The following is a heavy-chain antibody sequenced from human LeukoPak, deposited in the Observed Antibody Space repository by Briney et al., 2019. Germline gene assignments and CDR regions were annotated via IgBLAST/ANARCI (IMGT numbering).Heavy chain of an antibody. V-gene: IGHV2-70*11. CDR3: ARTHMVRGVTDWFDP. J-gene: IGHJ5*02. D-gene: IGHD3-10*01. CDR1: GFSLSTSGMC. CDR2: IDWDDDK. Sequence: SGPALVKPTQTLTLTCTFSGFSLSTSGMCVSWIRQPPGKALEWLARIDWDDDKYYSTSLKTRLTISKDTSKNQVVLTMTNMDPVDTATYCCARTHMVRGVTDWFDPWGQGTLVTVSS.